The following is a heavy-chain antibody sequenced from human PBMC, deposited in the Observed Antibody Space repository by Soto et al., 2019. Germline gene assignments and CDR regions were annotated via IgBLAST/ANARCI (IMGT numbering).Heavy chain of an antibody. CDR2: ISAYNGNT. J-gene: IGHJ6*02. V-gene: IGHV1-18*01. CDR3: AKAGDIVVVPAAIPVLEPGGMDV. Sequence: ASVKVSCKASGYTFTSYGISWVRQAPGQGLEWMGWISAYNGNTNYAQKLQGRVTMTTDTSTSTAYMELRSLRSDDTAVYYCAKAGDIVVVPAAIPVLEPGGMDVWGQGTTVTVSS. CDR1: GYTFTSYG. D-gene: IGHD2-2*02.